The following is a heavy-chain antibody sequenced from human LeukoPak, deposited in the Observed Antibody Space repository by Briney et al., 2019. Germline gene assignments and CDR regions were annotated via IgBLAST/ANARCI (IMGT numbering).Heavy chain of an antibody. D-gene: IGHD1-26*01. CDR3: ARDIRAVGVTLYFDY. J-gene: IGHJ4*02. V-gene: IGHV3-11*04. CDR1: GFTFSNYY. CDR2: ISGSGGDI. Sequence: GGSLRLSCAASGFTFSNYYVSWIRQTPGKGLEWLSYISGSGGDIHYADSVKGRFTISRDNAKNSLYLQMNSLRAEDTAMYYWARDIRAVGVTLYFDYWGKGILVTVTS.